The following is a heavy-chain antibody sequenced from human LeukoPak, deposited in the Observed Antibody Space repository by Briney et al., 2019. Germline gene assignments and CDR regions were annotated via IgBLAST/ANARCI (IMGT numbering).Heavy chain of an antibody. CDR2: ISSSSSYI. J-gene: IGHJ5*02. CDR1: GFTFSSYS. CDR3: ARDWSRYWFDP. Sequence: GGSLRLSCAASGFTFSSYSMNWVRQAPGKGLEWVSSISSSSSYIYYADSEKGRFTISRDNAKNSLYLQMNSLRAEDTAVYYCARDWSRYWFDPWGQGTLVTVSS. V-gene: IGHV3-21*01.